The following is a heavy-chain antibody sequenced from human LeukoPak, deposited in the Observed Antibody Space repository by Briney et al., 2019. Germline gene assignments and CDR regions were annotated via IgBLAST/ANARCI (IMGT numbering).Heavy chain of an antibody. CDR2: IDTSGTYI. Sequence: GGSLRLSCAASGFAFSTYSMNWVRQAPGKGLEWVSFIDTSGTYIYYGESMKGRFTISRDNAKNSLYLQMNSLRAEDTAVYYCARDLGNYGMDVWGQGTTVTVSS. CDR3: ARDLGNYGMDV. V-gene: IGHV3-21*01. J-gene: IGHJ6*02. CDR1: GFAFSTYS. D-gene: IGHD1-26*01.